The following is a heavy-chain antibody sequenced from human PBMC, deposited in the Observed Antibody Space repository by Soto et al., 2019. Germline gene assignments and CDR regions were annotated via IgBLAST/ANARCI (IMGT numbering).Heavy chain of an antibody. CDR3: ARDHKVVRRLTKSGMDV. D-gene: IGHD3-10*01. CDR1: GGTFSSYA. J-gene: IGHJ6*02. CDR2: IIPIFGTA. Sequence: SVKVSCRASGGTFSSYAISWVRQAPGQGLEWMGGIIPIFGTANYAQKFQGRVTITADESTSTAYMELSSLRSEDTAVYYCARDHKVVRRLTKSGMDVWGQGTTVTVSS. V-gene: IGHV1-69*13.